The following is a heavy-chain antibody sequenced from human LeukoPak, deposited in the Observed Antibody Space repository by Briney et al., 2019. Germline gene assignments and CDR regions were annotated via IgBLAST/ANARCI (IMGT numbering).Heavy chain of an antibody. CDR2: IYYSGST. Sequence: SETLSLTCTVSGGSISSSSYYWGWIRQPPGKGLEWIGSIYYSGSTYYNPSLKSRVTISVDTSKNQFSLKLSSVTAADTAVYYCAASGSYYLSDYWGQGTLVTVYS. CDR3: AASGSYYLSDY. CDR1: GGSISSSSYY. D-gene: IGHD1-26*01. V-gene: IGHV4-39*07. J-gene: IGHJ4*02.